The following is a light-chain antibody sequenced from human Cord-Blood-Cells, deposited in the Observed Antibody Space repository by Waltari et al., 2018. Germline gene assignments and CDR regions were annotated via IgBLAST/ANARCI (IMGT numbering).Light chain of an antibody. CDR2: EGS. CDR3: CSHAGSSTWV. CDR1: SSDVGSYNL. Sequence: QSALTRPASVSGSPGQSITISCTGTSSDVGSYNLVSWYQQHPGKAPKLMIYEGSKRPSGVSNRFSGSKSGNTASLTISGLQAEDEADYYCCSHAGSSTWVFGGGTKLTVL. V-gene: IGLV2-23*01. J-gene: IGLJ3*02.